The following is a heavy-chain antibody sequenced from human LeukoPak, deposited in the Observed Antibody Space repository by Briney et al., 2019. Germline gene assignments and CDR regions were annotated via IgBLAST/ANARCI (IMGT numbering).Heavy chain of an antibody. V-gene: IGHV4-4*02. CDR2: IFHTETT. D-gene: IGHD3-10*01. J-gene: IGHJ4*02. CDR1: GGSISSQNW. CDR3: ARTPNRGGFDY. Sequence: SETLSLTCAVSGGSISSQNWWTWVRQPPGKGPEWIGEIFHTETTNYNPSLKSRVTISLDKSKNQFSLKLSSVTAADTAVYYCARTPNRGGFDYWGQGTLVTVSS.